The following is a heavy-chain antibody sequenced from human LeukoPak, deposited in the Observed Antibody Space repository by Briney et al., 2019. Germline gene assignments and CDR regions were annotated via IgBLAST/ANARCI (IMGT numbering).Heavy chain of an antibody. V-gene: IGHV3-23*01. J-gene: IGHJ4*02. CDR3: AKAMAGSTYYFDS. Sequence: PGGSLRLSCAASRFTFSTYTMNWVRQAPGKGLEWVSAISASGGSTYYADSVKGRFTISRDTSKNTLYLQMSSLRGEDTAVYYCAKAMAGSTYYFDSWGQGTLVTVSS. D-gene: IGHD6-19*01. CDR2: ISASGGST. CDR1: RFTFSTYT.